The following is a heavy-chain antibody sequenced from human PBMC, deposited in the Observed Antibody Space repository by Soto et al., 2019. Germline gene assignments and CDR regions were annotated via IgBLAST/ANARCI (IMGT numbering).Heavy chain of an antibody. CDR2: IDPSGGSS. CDR1: GYPFTSFY. V-gene: IGHV1-46*01. CDR3: ARLTGTAFAYFDS. Sequence: ASVKVSCKASGYPFTSFYIHWVRQAPGQGLEWMGIIDPSGGSSSYAQKFQGRLTMTSDTSTTTVYLELSSLRSEDTAVYYCARLTGTAFAYFDSWGQGSLVTVSS. J-gene: IGHJ4*02. D-gene: IGHD1-7*01.